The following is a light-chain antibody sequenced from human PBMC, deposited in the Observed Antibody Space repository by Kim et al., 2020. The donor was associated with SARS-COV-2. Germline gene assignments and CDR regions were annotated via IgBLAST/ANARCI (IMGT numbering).Light chain of an antibody. V-gene: IGKV1-5*01. J-gene: IGKJ2*01. CDR2: GAS. CDR1: QSVSSS. CDR3: QQYISYYT. Sequence: SAAVGDRVTITGRARQSVSSSLGWYQQKPGKAPKLLIYGASRLVSGVPSRFSGSGSGTEFTLAISSLQPDDFATYYCQQYISYYTFGQGTKVDIK.